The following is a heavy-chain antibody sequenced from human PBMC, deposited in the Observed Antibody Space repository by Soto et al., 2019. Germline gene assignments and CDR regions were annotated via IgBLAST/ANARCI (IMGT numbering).Heavy chain of an antibody. Sequence: PGESLKISCNGSGYSFTIYCISLVLQMPGKGLEWMGRIDPSDSYTNYSPSFQGHVTISADKSISTAYLQWSSLKASDTAMYYCASRHCSGGSCFNAAAFDIWGQGTMVTVSS. J-gene: IGHJ3*02. V-gene: IGHV5-10-1*01. CDR3: ASRHCSGGSCFNAAAFDI. D-gene: IGHD2-15*01. CDR1: GYSFTIYC. CDR2: IDPSDSYT.